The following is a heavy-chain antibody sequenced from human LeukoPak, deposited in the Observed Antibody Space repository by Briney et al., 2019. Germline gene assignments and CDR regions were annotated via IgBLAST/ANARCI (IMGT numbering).Heavy chain of an antibody. J-gene: IGHJ4*02. V-gene: IGHV4-34*01. D-gene: IGHD6-19*01. CDR1: GGSFSGYY. CDR3: ARGKTFGISVGFRSGSRNDY. CDR2: INHSGST. Sequence: SETLSLTCAVYGGSFSGYYWSWIRQPPGKGLEWIGEINHSGSTNYNPSLKSRVTISVDTSKNQFSLKLSSVTAADTAVYYCARGKTFGISVGFRSGSRNDYWGQGTLVTVSS.